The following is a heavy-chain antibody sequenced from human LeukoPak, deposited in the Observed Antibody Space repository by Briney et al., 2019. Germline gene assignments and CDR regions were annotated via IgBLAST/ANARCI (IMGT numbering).Heavy chain of an antibody. Sequence: GGSLRLSCAASGFTFSSYGMRWVRQAPGKGLEWVAVIWYDGSNKYYADSVKGRFTISRDNSKNTLYLQMNSLRAEDTAVYYCARGISGGYSYGYAILDYWGQGTLVTVSS. CDR1: GFTFSSYG. D-gene: IGHD5-18*01. J-gene: IGHJ4*02. CDR3: ARGISGGYSYGYAILDY. CDR2: IWYDGSNK. V-gene: IGHV3-33*01.